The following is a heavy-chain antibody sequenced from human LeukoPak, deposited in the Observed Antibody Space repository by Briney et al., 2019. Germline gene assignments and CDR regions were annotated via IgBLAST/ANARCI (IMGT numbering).Heavy chain of an antibody. CDR1: GGSISSSSYY. Sequence: PSETLSLTCTVSGGSISSSSYYWSWIRQPAGKGLEWIGRIYTSGSTNYNPSLKGRVTMSVDTSKNQFSLKLSSVTAADTAVYYCARDCTVTGYYYYGMDVWGQGTTVTVSS. D-gene: IGHD4-17*01. CDR3: ARDCTVTGYYYYGMDV. CDR2: IYTSGST. J-gene: IGHJ6*02. V-gene: IGHV4-61*02.